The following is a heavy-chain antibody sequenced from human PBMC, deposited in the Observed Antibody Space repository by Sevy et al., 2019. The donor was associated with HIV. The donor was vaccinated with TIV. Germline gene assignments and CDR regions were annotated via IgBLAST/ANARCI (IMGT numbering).Heavy chain of an antibody. D-gene: IGHD6-13*01. V-gene: IGHV2-70*01. CDR1: GFSLSTSGMC. CDR3: ARNDSSSWYRDAFDI. Sequence: SGPTLVKPTQTLTLTCTFSGFSLSTSGMCVSWIRQPPGKALKWLAFIDWDDDKYYSTSLKTRLTISKDTSKNQVVLTMTNMDPVDTATYYCARNDSSSWYRDAFDIWGQGTMVTVSS. CDR2: IDWDDDK. J-gene: IGHJ3*02.